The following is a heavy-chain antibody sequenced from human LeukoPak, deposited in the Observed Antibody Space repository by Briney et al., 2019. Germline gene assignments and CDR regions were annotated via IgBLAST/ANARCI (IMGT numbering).Heavy chain of an antibody. CDR1: GFTFSNYW. CDR3: ARGPEGYYYYYYMDV. Sequence: GGSLRLSCAASGFTFSNYWMHWVRQVPGKGLVWVSRINDDGSATFYADSVKGRFTISRDNAKNTLFLQMNSLRADDTAVYYCARGPEGYYYYYYMDVWGKGTTVTVSS. J-gene: IGHJ6*03. CDR2: INDDGSAT. V-gene: IGHV3-74*01.